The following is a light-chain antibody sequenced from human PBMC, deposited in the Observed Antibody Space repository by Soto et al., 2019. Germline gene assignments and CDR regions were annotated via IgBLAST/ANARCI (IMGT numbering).Light chain of an antibody. CDR3: QQRSNWPPSIT. CDR1: QSVYSY. J-gene: IGKJ5*01. Sequence: EIVLTQSPDTLSLSPGERATLSCRASQSVYSYLAWYQQKPGQAPRLLIYDASNRATGVPPRFSGSGSGTDFTLTISSLEPGDFAVYYCQQRSNWPPSITFGQGTRLEIK. V-gene: IGKV3-11*01. CDR2: DAS.